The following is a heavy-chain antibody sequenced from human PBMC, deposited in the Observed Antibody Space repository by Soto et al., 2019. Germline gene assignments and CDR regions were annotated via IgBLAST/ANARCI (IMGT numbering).Heavy chain of an antibody. CDR2: IYYNGSP. J-gene: IGHJ4*02. CDR3: AREPSGDYVWGRYRRPALGYFDY. D-gene: IGHD3-16*02. CDR1: GDSITSGDCY. Sequence: SETLSLTCTVSGDSITSGDCYWTWIRQPPGKGLEWIGYIYYNGSPDYTPSLKSRVTISLDTSENQFSLKLSSVTAADTAVYYCAREPSGDYVWGRYRRPALGYFDYCGQGALVTVSS. V-gene: IGHV4-30-4*01.